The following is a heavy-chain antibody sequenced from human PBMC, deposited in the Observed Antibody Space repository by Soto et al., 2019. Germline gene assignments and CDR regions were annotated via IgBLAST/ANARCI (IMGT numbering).Heavy chain of an antibody. CDR3: ARGVEAANSRVSRVCFQS. D-gene: IGHD6-25*01. Sequence: ESLALSFTVSGGSLSSFHWSWVRQPAGKGLDWIGRIYTDGSTSYNPSLKSRVSMSVDTSKNQFSLELTSVTEADSAVYFCARGVEAANSRVSRVCFQSWGPGTLVTVSS. CDR2: IYTDGST. CDR1: GGSLSSFH. V-gene: IGHV4-4*07. J-gene: IGHJ1*01.